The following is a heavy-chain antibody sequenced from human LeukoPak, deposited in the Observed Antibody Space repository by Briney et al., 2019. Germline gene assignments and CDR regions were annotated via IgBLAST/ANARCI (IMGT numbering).Heavy chain of an antibody. Sequence: GGSLRLSCAASGFTFSSFRMSWVRQAPGKGLEWVSSISSSGSLVNYADSLKGRFTMSRDNAKNSLFLQVNSLRAKDTAVYYCATYYYDSSGYFYAFDIWGQGTTVTVSS. D-gene: IGHD3-22*01. CDR2: ISSSGSLV. CDR1: GFTFSSFR. J-gene: IGHJ3*02. CDR3: ATYYYDSSGYFYAFDI. V-gene: IGHV3-21*01.